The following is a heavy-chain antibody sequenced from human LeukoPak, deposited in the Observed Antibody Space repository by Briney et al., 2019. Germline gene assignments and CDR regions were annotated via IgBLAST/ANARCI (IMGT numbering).Heavy chain of an antibody. CDR1: GGSISSSSYY. CDR2: IYYSGST. Sequence: KPSETLSLTCTVSGGSISSSSYYWGWIRQPPGEGLEWIGSIYYSGSTYYNPSLKSRVTISVDTSKNQFSLKLSSVTAADTAVYYCARGAGSSDWFDPWGQGTLVTVSS. J-gene: IGHJ5*02. CDR3: ARGAGSSDWFDP. V-gene: IGHV4-39*07.